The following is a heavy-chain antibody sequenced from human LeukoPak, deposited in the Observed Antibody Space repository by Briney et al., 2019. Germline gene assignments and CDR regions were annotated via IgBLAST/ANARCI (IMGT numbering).Heavy chain of an antibody. CDR3: ARSGDGYNYYFDY. Sequence: SETLSLTCTVSGGSISSYYWSWIRQSPGKGLDYIGYVYYSGKTNYNPSLRSRVTMSVDTSKNQFSLNLTSVTAADTAVYYCARSGDGYNYYFDYWGQGTLVTVSS. V-gene: IGHV4-59*01. CDR1: GGSISSYY. CDR2: VYYSGKT. J-gene: IGHJ4*02. D-gene: IGHD5-24*01.